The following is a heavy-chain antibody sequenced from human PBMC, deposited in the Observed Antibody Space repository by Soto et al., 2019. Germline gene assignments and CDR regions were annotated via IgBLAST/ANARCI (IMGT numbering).Heavy chain of an antibody. J-gene: IGHJ3*02. CDR1: GGTFSSYA. D-gene: IGHD3-22*01. Sequence: SVKVSCKASGGTFSSYAISWVRQAPGQGLEWMGGIIPIFGTANYAQKFQGGVTITADESTSTAYMELSSLRSEDTAVYYCARDHVDSSTVADAFDIWGQGIMVT. V-gene: IGHV1-69*13. CDR3: ARDHVDSSTVADAFDI. CDR2: IIPIFGTA.